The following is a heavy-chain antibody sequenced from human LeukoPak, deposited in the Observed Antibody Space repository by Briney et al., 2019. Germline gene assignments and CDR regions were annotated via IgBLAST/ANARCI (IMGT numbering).Heavy chain of an antibody. CDR3: AKDNYYDSSGYPPGNAFDI. D-gene: IGHD3-22*01. V-gene: IGHV3-23*01. J-gene: IGHJ3*02. Sequence: GGSLRLSCAASGFTFSSYAMSWVRQAPGKGLEWVSAISGSGGSTYYADSVKGRFTISRDNSKNTLYLQMNSLRAEDTAVYYCAKDNYYDSSGYPPGNAFDIWGQGTMVTVSS. CDR2: ISGSGGST. CDR1: GFTFSSYA.